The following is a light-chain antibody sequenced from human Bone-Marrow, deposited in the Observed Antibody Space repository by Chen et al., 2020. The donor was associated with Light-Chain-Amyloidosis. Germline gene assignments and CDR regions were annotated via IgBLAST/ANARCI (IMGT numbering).Light chain of an antibody. CDR3: QQYGTSPLA. Sequence: EIVLTQSPGTLSLSPGEAANLSCRTSQTISSNYLTWYQQKFGQAPRLLIYGSSSRATGIPDRFTGSGSGTDFTLTINRLEPEDFARYYCQQYGTSPLAFGGGTKVEIK. CDR2: GSS. CDR1: QTISSNY. J-gene: IGKJ4*01. V-gene: IGKV3-20*01.